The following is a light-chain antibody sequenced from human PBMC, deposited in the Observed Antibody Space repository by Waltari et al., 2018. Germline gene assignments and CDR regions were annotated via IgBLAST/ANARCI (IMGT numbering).Light chain of an antibody. CDR2: DVS. CDR3: CSYAGSYTYWV. V-gene: IGLV2-11*01. Sequence: QSALTQPRSVSGSPGQSVTVSCTGTSNDVGGYNYVSWYQQHPGKAPKVMIYDVSKRPSGVPHRFSGSKSGNTASLTISGLQGEDEADYYCCSYAGSYTYWVFGGGTKLTVL. J-gene: IGLJ3*02. CDR1: SNDVGGYNY.